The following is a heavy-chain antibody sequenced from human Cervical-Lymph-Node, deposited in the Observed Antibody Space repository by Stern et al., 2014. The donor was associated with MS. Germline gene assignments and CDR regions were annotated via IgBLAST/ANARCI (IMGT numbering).Heavy chain of an antibody. Sequence: VQLVESGGGLVKPGGSLRLSCAASGFTFSDYYMSWIRQAPGKGLEWVSYISSSSSYTNYADSVKGRFTISRDNAKNSLYLQMNSLRAEDTAVYYCATTITAGYSYAYRGYYFDYWGQGTLVTVSS. J-gene: IGHJ4*02. CDR1: GFTFSDYY. CDR2: ISSSSSYT. D-gene: IGHD5-18*01. V-gene: IGHV3-11*06. CDR3: ATTITAGYSYAYRGYYFDY.